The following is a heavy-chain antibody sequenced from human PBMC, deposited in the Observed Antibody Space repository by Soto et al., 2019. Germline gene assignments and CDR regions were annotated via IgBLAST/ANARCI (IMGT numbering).Heavy chain of an antibody. V-gene: IGHV3-30-3*01. J-gene: IGHJ4*02. CDR1: GFTFSSYA. Sequence: QVQLVESGGGVVQPGRSPRLSCAASGFTFSSYAMHWVRQAPGKGLEWVAVISYDGSNKYYADSVKGRFTISRDTSKNTLYLQMNSLRAEDTAVYYCASPRLSSDGTTPIDYWGQGTLVTVSS. CDR2: ISYDGSNK. CDR3: ASPRLSSDGTTPIDY. D-gene: IGHD1-1*01.